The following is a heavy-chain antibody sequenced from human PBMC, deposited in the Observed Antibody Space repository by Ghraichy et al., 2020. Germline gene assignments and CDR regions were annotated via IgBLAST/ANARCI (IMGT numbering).Heavy chain of an antibody. Sequence: GGSLRLSCAASGFTFSNFVMAWVRQAPGKGLEWVSAITGSGASTYYADSVKGRFTISRDNSKNTVYLQMTSLTSEDTAVYYCAKDSYGSFDYWGQGTLVTVSS. CDR1: GFTFSNFV. CDR3: AKDSYGSFDY. CDR2: ITGSGAST. D-gene: IGHD3-10*01. V-gene: IGHV3-23*01. J-gene: IGHJ4*02.